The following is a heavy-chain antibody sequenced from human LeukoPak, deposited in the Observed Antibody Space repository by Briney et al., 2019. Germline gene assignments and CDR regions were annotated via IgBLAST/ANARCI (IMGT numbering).Heavy chain of an antibody. D-gene: IGHD5-18*01. CDR1: GFTFGSYE. CDR3: ARDLSGIAGYTYGRGIDY. Sequence: PGGSLRLSCAASGFTFGSYEMNWVRQAPGKGLEWVSYISSSGSTIYYADSVKGRFTISRDNAKNSLYLQMNSLRAEDTAVYYCARDLSGIAGYTYGRGIDYWGQGTLVTVSS. J-gene: IGHJ4*02. V-gene: IGHV3-48*03. CDR2: ISSSGSTI.